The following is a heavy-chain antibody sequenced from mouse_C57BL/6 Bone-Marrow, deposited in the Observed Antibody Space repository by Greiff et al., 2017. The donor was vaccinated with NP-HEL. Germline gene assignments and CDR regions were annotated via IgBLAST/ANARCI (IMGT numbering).Heavy chain of an antibody. Sequence: VKLMESGAELMKPGASVKLSCKATGYTFTGYWIEWVKQRPGHGLEWIGEILPGSGSTNYNEKFKGKATFTADTSSNPAYMQLSSLTTEDSAIYYCARSNRLGYFDVWGTGTTVTVSS. CDR2: ILPGSGST. CDR1: GYTFTGYW. J-gene: IGHJ1*03. V-gene: IGHV1-9*01. CDR3: ARSNRLGYFDV.